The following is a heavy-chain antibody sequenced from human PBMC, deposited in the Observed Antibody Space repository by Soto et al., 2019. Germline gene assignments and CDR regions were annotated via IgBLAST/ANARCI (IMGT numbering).Heavy chain of an antibody. CDR3: AKRSATGTRCFDD. D-gene: IGHD1-1*01. CDR2: ISASAAFS. Sequence: GGSLRLSCSASGFNVSSNYMSWVRQAPGKGLEWVSGISASAAFSVYADSVKGRFTISRDNSQNMLYLQLSNLRIEDTAVYYCAKRSATGTRCFDDWGQGTLVTVSS. V-gene: IGHV3-23*01. J-gene: IGHJ4*02. CDR1: GFNVSSNY.